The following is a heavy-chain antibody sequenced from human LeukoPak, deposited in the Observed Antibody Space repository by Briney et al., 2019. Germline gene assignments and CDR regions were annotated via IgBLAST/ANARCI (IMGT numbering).Heavy chain of an antibody. CDR2: INWSGGST. Sequence: GGSLRLSCAASGFTVSSYGMTWVRQAPGKGLEWVSGINWSGGSTGYADPLRGRFTISRDNAKNSLHLQMDSLRAEDTALYYCARAPITSPFYFDYWGQGTLVTVSS. D-gene: IGHD2-2*01. J-gene: IGHJ4*02. CDR1: GFTVSSYG. CDR3: ARAPITSPFYFDY. V-gene: IGHV3-20*04.